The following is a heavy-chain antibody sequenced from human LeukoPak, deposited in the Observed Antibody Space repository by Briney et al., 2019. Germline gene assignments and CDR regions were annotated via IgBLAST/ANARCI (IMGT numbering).Heavy chain of an antibody. CDR1: GFTFSSYA. J-gene: IGHJ3*02. D-gene: IGHD3-3*01. CDR2: ISGSGGST. CDR3: ARSQAFNYDFWSGDAFDI. V-gene: IGHV3-23*01. Sequence: GGSLRLSCAASGFTFSSYAMSWVRQAPGKGLEWVSAISGSGGSTYHADSVKGRFTISRDNAKKSLYLQMNSLRAEDTAVYYCARSQAFNYDFWSGDAFDIWGQGTMVTVSS.